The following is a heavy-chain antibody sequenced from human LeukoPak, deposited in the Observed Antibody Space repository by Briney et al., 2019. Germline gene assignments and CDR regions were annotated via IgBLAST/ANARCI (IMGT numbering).Heavy chain of an antibody. CDR1: GFTFSSYA. D-gene: IGHD1-1*01. Sequence: GRSLRLSCAASGFTFSSYAMHWVRQAPGKGLEWVAVISYDGSNKYYADSVKGRFTISRDNSKNTLYLQMNSLRAEDTAVYYCARVGASRYPYYFDYWGQGTLVTVSS. V-gene: IGHV3-30-3*01. J-gene: IGHJ4*02. CDR3: ARVGASRYPYYFDY. CDR2: ISYDGSNK.